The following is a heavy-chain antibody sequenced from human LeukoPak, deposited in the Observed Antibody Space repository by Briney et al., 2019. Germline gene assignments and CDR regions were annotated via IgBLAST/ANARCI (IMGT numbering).Heavy chain of an antibody. V-gene: IGHV3-30*18. CDR2: ISYDGSNK. J-gene: IGHJ4*02. Sequence: GGSLRLSCAASGFTFSSYGMHWVRQAPGKGLEWVAVISYDGSNKYYADSMKGRFTISRDNSKNTLYLQMNSLRLEDTAGYYCAKGAGYSSNWNFDYWGQGTLVTVSS. D-gene: IGHD6-13*01. CDR3: AKGAGYSSNWNFDY. CDR1: GFTFSSYG.